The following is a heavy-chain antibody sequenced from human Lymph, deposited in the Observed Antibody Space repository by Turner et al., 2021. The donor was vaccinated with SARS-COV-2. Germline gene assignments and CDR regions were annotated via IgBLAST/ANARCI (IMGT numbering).Heavy chain of an antibody. CDR2: IKQDGSEK. D-gene: IGHD1-26*01. CDR1: GFTFSYYW. J-gene: IGHJ4*02. CDR3: ARMGSSSWYFDY. V-gene: IGHV3-7*01. Sequence: EVQPVESGGGLDQPGGSLRLSCEASGFTFSYYWMSWVRQAPGKGLEWVANIKQDGSEKYYVDSVKGRFTISRDNAKNSLFLQMNSLRAEDTAVYYCARMGSSSWYFDYWGQGTLVTVSS.